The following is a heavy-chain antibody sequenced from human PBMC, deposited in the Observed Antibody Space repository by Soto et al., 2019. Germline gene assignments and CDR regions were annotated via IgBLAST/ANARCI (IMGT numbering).Heavy chain of an antibody. Sequence: SETLSLTCTVSGGSISSGGYYWSWIRQHPGKGLEWMGYIYYSGSTYYNPSLKSRVTISVDTSKNQFSLKLSSVTAADTAVYFCARFKYQLLQKAWFDPWGQETLVTVSS. V-gene: IGHV4-31*03. J-gene: IGHJ5*02. D-gene: IGHD2-2*01. CDR2: IYYSGST. CDR1: GGSISSGGYY. CDR3: ARFKYQLLQKAWFDP.